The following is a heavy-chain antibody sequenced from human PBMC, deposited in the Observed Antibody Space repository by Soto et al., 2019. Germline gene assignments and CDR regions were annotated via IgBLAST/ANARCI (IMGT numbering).Heavy chain of an antibody. J-gene: IGHJ4*02. CDR3: AKDLVLRYFDWLLSPIDY. V-gene: IGHV3-23*01. CDR1: GFTFSSYA. CDR2: ISGSGGST. D-gene: IGHD3-9*01. Sequence: VGSLRLSCAASGFTFSSYAMSWVRQAPGKGLEWVSAISGSGGSTYYADSVKGRFTISRDNSKNTLYLQMNSLRAEDTAVYYCAKDLVLRYFDWLLSPIDYWGQGTLVTVSS.